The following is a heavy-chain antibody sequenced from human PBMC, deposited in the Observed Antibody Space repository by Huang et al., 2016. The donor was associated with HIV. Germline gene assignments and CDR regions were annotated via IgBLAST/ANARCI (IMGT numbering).Heavy chain of an antibody. D-gene: IGHD6-25*01. J-gene: IGHJ4*02. CDR1: GFTFKDAV. CDR3: TTWARTSAGGN. CDR2: IKTKDDGGTT. Sequence: EVQLVESGGGLVKPGGSLRLSCAASGFTFKDAVMSWVRQTSGKGREWVGLIKTKDDGGTTDYAAPVKGRFSMSRDDSKNTFYLQMNSLKSEDTAVYYCTTWARTSAGGNWGQGTLVSVSS. V-gene: IGHV3-15*01.